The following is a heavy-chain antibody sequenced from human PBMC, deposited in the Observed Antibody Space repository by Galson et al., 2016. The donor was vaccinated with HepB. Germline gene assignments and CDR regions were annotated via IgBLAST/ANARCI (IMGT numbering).Heavy chain of an antibody. Sequence: SLRLSCAASGFTFIPYAMSWVRQAPGKGLEWVSTISGSGGSTYYADSVKGRFTIFRDNSKNTLYLTMNSLRAEDTAVYYCAEGYGLWDYWGQGTLVTVSS. CDR2: ISGSGGST. CDR3: AEGYGLWDY. J-gene: IGHJ4*02. D-gene: IGHD5-18*01. V-gene: IGHV3-23*01. CDR1: GFTFIPYA.